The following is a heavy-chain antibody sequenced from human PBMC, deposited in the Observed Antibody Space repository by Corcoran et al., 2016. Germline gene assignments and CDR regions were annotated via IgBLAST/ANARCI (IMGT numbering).Heavy chain of an antibody. CDR2: INHSGST. V-gene: IGHV4-34*01. CDR1: GGSFSGYY. D-gene: IGHD3-10*01. Sequence: QVQLQQWGAGLLKPSETLSLTCAVYGGSFSGYYWSWIRQPPGKGLEWIGEINHSGSTNYNPSLKSRVTISVDTSKNQFSLKLSSVTAADTAVYYCARALMLVYGSGSYTDYWGQGTLVTVSS. J-gene: IGHJ4*02. CDR3: ARALMLVYGSGSYTDY.